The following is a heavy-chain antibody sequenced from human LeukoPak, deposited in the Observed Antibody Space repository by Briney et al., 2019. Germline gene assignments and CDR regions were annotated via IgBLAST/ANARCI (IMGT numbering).Heavy chain of an antibody. V-gene: IGHV4-34*01. CDR3: ARPQSYLGYYNMDV. Sequence: SETLSLTCAVYGGSFSGHYWSWNRQAPGKGLEWIGEINESGSTNYNPSLRSRVTISVDTSKNQFSLKLNSVTAADTAVYYCARPQSYLGYYNMDVWGKGTTVTVSS. D-gene: IGHD3-16*02. CDR1: GGSFSGHY. J-gene: IGHJ6*03. CDR2: INESGST.